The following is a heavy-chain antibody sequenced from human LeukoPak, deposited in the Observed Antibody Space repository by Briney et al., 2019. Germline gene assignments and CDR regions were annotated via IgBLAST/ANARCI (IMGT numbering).Heavy chain of an antibody. CDR1: GGSISSGSYY. CDR3: ARAPDNFGSSSAFDY. CDR2: IYTSGST. Sequence: SQTLSLTCTVSGGSISSGSYYWSWIRQPAGKGLEWIGRIYTSGSTNYNPSLKSRVTISVDTSKNQFSLKLSSVTAADTAVYYCARAPDNFGSSSAFDYWGQGTLVTVSS. D-gene: IGHD6-6*01. J-gene: IGHJ4*02. V-gene: IGHV4-61*02.